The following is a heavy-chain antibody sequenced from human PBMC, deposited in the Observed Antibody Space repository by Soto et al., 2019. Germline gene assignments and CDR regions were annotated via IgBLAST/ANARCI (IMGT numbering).Heavy chain of an antibody. V-gene: IGHV4-34*01. D-gene: IGHD3-16*02. CDR2: INHSGST. J-gene: IGHJ6*02. CDR3: ARARRIMITFGGVIGFVPYGMDV. Sequence: QVQLQQWGAGLLKPSETLSLTCAVYGGSFSGYYWSWIRQPPGKVLEWLGEINHSGSTNYNPSLKRRVTISVDTSKNQFSLKLSSVTAAEPAVYYCARARRIMITFGGVIGFVPYGMDVWGQGPTVTVSS. CDR1: GGSFSGYY.